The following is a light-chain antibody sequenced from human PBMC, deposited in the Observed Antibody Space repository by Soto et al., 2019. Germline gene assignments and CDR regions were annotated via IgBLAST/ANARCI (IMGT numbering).Light chain of an antibody. CDR2: AAS. J-gene: IGKJ4*01. CDR1: QSVSNSF. Sequence: EIVLTQSPGTLSLSPGERVTLSCRASQSVSNSFLAWYQQKPGQAPRLLIYAASSRATGIPDRFSGSGFGTDFSLTISRLEPEDFAVYYCQEYGTSPAVTFGGGTKVEIK. CDR3: QEYGTSPAVT. V-gene: IGKV3-20*01.